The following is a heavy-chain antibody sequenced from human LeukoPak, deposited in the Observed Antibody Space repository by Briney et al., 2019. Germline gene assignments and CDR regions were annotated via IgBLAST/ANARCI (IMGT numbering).Heavy chain of an antibody. CDR2: INSDGSRT. Sequence: GGSLRLSCAASKFSFSAYWMHWVRQAPGKGLVWVSRINSDGSRTNYADSVKGRFTISRDNAKNTLYLQMNSLRAEDTAVYYCARANHIYGSYEGYWGQGTLVTVSS. D-gene: IGHD4-17*01. J-gene: IGHJ4*02. V-gene: IGHV3-74*01. CDR1: KFSFSAYW. CDR3: ARANHIYGSYEGY.